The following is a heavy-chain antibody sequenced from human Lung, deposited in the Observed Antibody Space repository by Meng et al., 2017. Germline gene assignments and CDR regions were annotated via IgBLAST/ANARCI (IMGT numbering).Heavy chain of an antibody. CDR2: IYSSGNA. D-gene: IGHD3-9*01. Sequence: QVALQESGPGLGKPSQPLSLTCTVSIGSISSDSYWGWIRQPPGKHLEWIGYIYSSGNAYYNPSLKSRVTITVDTSKNQFSLKVNSVTAADTAVYFCARGPLRGLTLTGYYDSWGQGRLVTVSS. CDR3: ARGPLRGLTLTGYYDS. V-gene: IGHV4-30-4*08. CDR1: IGSISSDSY. J-gene: IGHJ4*02.